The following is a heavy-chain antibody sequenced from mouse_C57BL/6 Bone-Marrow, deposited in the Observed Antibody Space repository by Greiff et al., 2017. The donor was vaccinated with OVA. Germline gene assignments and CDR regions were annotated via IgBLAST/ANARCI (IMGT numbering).Heavy chain of an antibody. CDR2: ISNLAYSI. J-gene: IGHJ1*03. CDR1: GFTFSDYG. V-gene: IGHV5-15*01. CDR3: ARRSYYSNYEYFDV. Sequence: VQLKESGGGLVQPGGSLKLSCAASGFTFSDYGMAWVRQAPRKGPEWVAFISNLAYSIYYADTVTGRFTISRENAKNTLYLEMSSLRSEDTAMYYCARRSYYSNYEYFDVWGTGTTVTVSS. D-gene: IGHD2-5*01.